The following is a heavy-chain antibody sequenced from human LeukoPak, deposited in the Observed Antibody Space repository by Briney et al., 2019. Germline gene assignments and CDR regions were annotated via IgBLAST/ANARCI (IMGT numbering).Heavy chain of an antibody. Sequence: ASVKVSCKASGYTFTSYYMHWVRQAPGQGLEWMGIINPSGGSTSYAQKFQGRVTMTRDTSTSTVYLELSSLRSEDTAVYYCAREGGYCGGECYSIPAYYYYYMNVWGKGTTVTVSS. J-gene: IGHJ6*03. CDR2: INPSGGST. CDR3: AREGGYCGGECYSIPAYYYYYMNV. V-gene: IGHV1-46*01. D-gene: IGHD2-21*01. CDR1: GYTFTSYY.